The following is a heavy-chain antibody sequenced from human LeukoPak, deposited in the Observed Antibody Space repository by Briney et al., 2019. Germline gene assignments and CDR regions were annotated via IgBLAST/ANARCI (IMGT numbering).Heavy chain of an antibody. Sequence: GASVKVSCKASGYTFTSYDINWVRQATGQGLEWMGWMNPNSGNTGYAQNFQGRVTITADESTSTAYMELTSLRFEDTAVYYCARKPHSITWFGQNWFDPWGQGTLVTVSS. CDR3: ARKPHSITWFGQNWFDP. D-gene: IGHD6-13*01. J-gene: IGHJ5*02. CDR2: MNPNSGNT. CDR1: GYTFTSYD. V-gene: IGHV1-8*01.